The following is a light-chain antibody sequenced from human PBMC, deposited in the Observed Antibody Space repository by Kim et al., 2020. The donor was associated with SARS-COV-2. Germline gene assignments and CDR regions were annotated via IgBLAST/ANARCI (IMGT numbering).Light chain of an antibody. Sequence: ALGQTVRITCQGDSLRSYYASWYQQKPGQAPVLVIYVKNNRPSGIPDRFSGSSSGNTASLTITGAQVEDEADYYCNSRDSSGNHWVFGGGTQLTVL. CDR2: VKN. CDR3: NSRDSSGNHWV. V-gene: IGLV3-19*01. J-gene: IGLJ3*02. CDR1: SLRSYY.